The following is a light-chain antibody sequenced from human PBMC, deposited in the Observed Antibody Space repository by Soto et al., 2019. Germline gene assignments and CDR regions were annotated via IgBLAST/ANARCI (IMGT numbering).Light chain of an antibody. CDR3: QTWGSGPVV. CDR1: SGHSSYA. CDR2: LNSDGSH. J-gene: IGLJ2*01. V-gene: IGLV4-69*01. Sequence: QSVLTQSPSASASPGASVKLTCTLSSGHSSYAIAWHQQQPEKGPRYLMKLNSDGSHSKGDGIPDRFSGSSSGAERYLTISSLQSEDETDYYCQTWGSGPVVFGGGTKVTVL.